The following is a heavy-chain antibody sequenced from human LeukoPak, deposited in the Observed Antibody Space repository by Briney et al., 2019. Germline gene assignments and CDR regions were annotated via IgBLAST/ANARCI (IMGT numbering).Heavy chain of an antibody. J-gene: IGHJ4*02. Sequence: GGSLSLSCAASGFTFSSYAMSWVRQAPGKGLEWVSAISGSGGSTYYADSVKGRFTISRDNSKNTLYLQMNSLRAEDTAVYYCAKDGISGPAAIPSFYFDYWGQGTLVTVSS. V-gene: IGHV3-23*01. D-gene: IGHD2-2*01. CDR3: AKDGISGPAAIPSFYFDY. CDR1: GFTFSSYA. CDR2: ISGSGGST.